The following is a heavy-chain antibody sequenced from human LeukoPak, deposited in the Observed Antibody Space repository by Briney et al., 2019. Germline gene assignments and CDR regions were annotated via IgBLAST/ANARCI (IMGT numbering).Heavy chain of an antibody. Sequence: GGSLRLSCAASGFTFSTYSMTWVRQAPGKGLVWVSRINSDGINTSYADSVKGRFTISRDNAKNTLNLQMNSLRAEDTAVYYCARDLGQYYDTSDNWFDPWGQGTLVTVSS. CDR1: GFTFSTYS. D-gene: IGHD3-22*01. J-gene: IGHJ5*02. CDR3: ARDLGQYYDTSDNWFDP. V-gene: IGHV3-74*01. CDR2: INSDGINT.